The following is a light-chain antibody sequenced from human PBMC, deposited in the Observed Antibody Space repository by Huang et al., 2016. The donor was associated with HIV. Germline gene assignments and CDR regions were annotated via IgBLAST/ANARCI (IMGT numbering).Light chain of an antibody. CDR1: QSVSSSS. CDR2: GAS. CDR3: QLYRGSLT. J-gene: IGKJ4*01. Sequence: EIVLTQSPGPLSLSPGERATHSCRASQSVSSSSLAWYQQKPGQAPRLLIYGASSRATGIPDRFSGSGSGTDFTLTISRLEPEDFAVYYCQLYRGSLTFGGGTKVEIK. V-gene: IGKV3-20*01.